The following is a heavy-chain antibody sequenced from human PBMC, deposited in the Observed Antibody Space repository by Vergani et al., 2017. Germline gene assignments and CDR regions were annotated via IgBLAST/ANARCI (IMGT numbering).Heavy chain of an antibody. CDR1: GFTFSSYG. Sequence: QVQLVESGGGVVQPGGSLRLSCAASGFTFSSYGMHWVRQAPGKGLEWVSVIYSGGSTYYADSVKGRFTISRDNSKNSLYRQMNSLRAEDTAVYYCARLIVVVVAATPSGYFDYWGQGTLVTVSS. J-gene: IGHJ4*02. D-gene: IGHD2-15*01. CDR3: ARLIVVVVAATPSGYFDY. V-gene: IGHV3-NL1*01. CDR2: IYSGGST.